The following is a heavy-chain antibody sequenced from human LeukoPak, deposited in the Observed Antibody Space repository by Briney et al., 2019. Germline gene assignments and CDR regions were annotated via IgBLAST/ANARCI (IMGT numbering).Heavy chain of an antibody. D-gene: IGHD3/OR15-3a*01. CDR3: ARDQYDTWSRRGNFDS. Sequence: GGPLRLSCVASGFTFGRYWLSWVRQAPGKGREWVAIIKLDGSEKNYVDSVKGRFTISRDNTKNSLYLQVNSLRAEDTAVFYCARDQYDTWSRRGNFDSWGQGTLVIVSS. J-gene: IGHJ4*02. CDR2: IKLDGSEK. V-gene: IGHV3-7*03. CDR1: GFTFGRYW.